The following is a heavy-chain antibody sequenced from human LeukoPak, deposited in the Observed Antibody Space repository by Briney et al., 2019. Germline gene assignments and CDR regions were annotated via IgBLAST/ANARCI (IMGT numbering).Heavy chain of an antibody. CDR3: ARVSSYSSGWYDIDY. CDR1: GGSVSSSSYY. CDR2: IYYSGST. V-gene: IGHV4-61*01. Sequence: PSETLSLTCTVSGGSVSSSSYYWSWIRQPPGKGLEWIGYIYYSGSTNYNPSLKSRVTISVDTSKNQFSLKLSSVTAADTAVYYCARVSSYSSGWYDIDYWGQGTLVTVSS. D-gene: IGHD6-19*01. J-gene: IGHJ4*02.